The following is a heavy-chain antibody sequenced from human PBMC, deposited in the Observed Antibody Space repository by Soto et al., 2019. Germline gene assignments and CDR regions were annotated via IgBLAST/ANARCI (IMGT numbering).Heavy chain of an antibody. J-gene: IGHJ3*02. D-gene: IGHD5-12*01. Sequence: ASVKVSCKASGGTFSSYAISWVRQAPGQGLEWMGRIIPILGIANYAQKFQGRVTITADKSTSTAYMELSSLRSEDTAVYDCASYPMNLYSGDDYAFDIWGQGTMVTVSS. CDR3: ASYPMNLYSGDDYAFDI. V-gene: IGHV1-69*04. CDR1: GGTFSSYA. CDR2: IIPILGIA.